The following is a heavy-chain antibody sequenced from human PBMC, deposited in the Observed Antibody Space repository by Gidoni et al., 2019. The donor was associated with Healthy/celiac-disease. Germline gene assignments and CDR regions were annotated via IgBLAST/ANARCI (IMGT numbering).Heavy chain of an antibody. CDR1: GFTFSTYW. CDR3: ARGSSGWYNYYYYGMDV. V-gene: IGHV3-7*01. J-gene: IGHJ6*02. D-gene: IGHD6-19*01. Sequence: EVQLVESGGGLVQTGGSLRLSCAASGFTFSTYWMSWVRQAPGKGLEWVANIKQDGSEKYYVDSVKGRFTISRDNAKNSLYLQMNSLRAEDTAVYYCARGSSGWYNYYYYGMDVWGQGTTVTVSS. CDR2: IKQDGSEK.